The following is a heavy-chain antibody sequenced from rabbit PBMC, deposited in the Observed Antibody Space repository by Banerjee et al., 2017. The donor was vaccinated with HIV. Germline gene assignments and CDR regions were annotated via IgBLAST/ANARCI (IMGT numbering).Heavy chain of an antibody. V-gene: IGHV1S43*01. CDR2: ST. CDR3: ARGVYAGYAAYGYVPYYFNL. D-gene: IGHD6-1*01. Sequence: STWYASWVNGRFTISRSTSLNTVDLKMTSLTAADTATYFCARGVYAGYAAYGYVPYYFNLWGPGTLVTVS. J-gene: IGHJ4*01.